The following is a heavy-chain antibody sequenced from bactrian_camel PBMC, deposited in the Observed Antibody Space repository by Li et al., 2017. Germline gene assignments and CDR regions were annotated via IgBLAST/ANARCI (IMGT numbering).Heavy chain of an antibody. CDR3: AADPPPIRGMTTVQALGVMTGSLG. CDR2: IYTDHGDT. J-gene: IGHJ4*01. CDR1: GYAYSTW. Sequence: VQLVESGGGSVQAGGSLRLSCTASGYAYSTWMAWFRQAPGKEREGIASIYTDHGDTYYADSVKGRFTISRDNAKNTLYLQMNSLKPEDTAMYYCAADPPPIRGMTTVQALGVMTGSLGRGQGTQVTVS. V-gene: IGHV3S6*01. D-gene: IGHD3*01.